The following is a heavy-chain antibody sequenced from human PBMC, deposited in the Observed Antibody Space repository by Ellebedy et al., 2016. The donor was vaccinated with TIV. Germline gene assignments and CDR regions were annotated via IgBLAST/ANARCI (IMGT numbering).Heavy chain of an antibody. J-gene: IGHJ6*03. D-gene: IGHD2-2*01. V-gene: IGHV4-39*07. CDR2: IYSSGST. Sequence: GSLRLSCTVSGGSLSSGGSYWDWIRQAPGTGLEWIGSIYSSGSTYDNPSLKSRVSISVDTTKNQFSLRLASVTAADTAVYYCARDGTVLVPAADMDVWGKGTTVTVSS. CDR1: GGSLSSGGSY. CDR3: ARDGTVLVPAADMDV.